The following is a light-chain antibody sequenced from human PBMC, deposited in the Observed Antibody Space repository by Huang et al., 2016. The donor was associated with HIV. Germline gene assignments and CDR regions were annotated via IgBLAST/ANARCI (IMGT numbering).Light chain of an antibody. J-gene: IGKJ2*01. CDR2: DAS. CDR3: QLYNKSPPYT. CDR1: QSISSN. V-gene: IGKV3-15*01. Sequence: EIVMTQSPATLSVSPGERVTLSCRASQSISSNLAWYQQKPGLSPRLLIYDASTRATAIPARFIGSGSGTEVTLTISSLQSEDFAIYYCQLYNKSPPYTFGGGTKLEI.